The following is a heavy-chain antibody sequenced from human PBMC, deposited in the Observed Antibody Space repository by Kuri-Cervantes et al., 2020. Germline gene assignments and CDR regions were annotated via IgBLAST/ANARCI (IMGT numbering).Heavy chain of an antibody. CDR2: ISSSGSTI. D-gene: IGHD6-13*01. Sequence: GGSLRPSCAASGFTFSSYEMNWVRQAPGKGLEWVSYISSSGSTIYYADSVKGRFTISRDNSKNRLYLQKNSLRAWDTAVYYCARPPESSIAAAGIWDPNCYFDLWGRGTLVTVSS. CDR3: ARPPESSIAAAGIWDPNCYFDL. CDR1: GFTFSSYE. V-gene: IGHV3-48*03. J-gene: IGHJ2*01.